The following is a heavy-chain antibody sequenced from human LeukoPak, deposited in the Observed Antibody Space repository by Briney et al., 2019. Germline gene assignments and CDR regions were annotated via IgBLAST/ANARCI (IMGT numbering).Heavy chain of an antibody. V-gene: IGHV4-39*07. CDR1: GGSISSSSYY. CDR3: ASRAVEMATIRDY. Sequence: SETLSLTCTVSGGSISSSSYYWGWIRQPPGKGLEWIGGIYYSGSTYYNPSLKSRVTISVDTSKNQFSLKLSSVTAADTAVYYCASRAVEMATIRDYWGQGTLVTVSS. CDR2: IYYSGST. D-gene: IGHD5-24*01. J-gene: IGHJ4*02.